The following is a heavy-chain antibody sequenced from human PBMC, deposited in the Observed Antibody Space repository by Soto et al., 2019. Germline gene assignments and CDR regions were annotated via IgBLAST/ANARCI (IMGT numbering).Heavy chain of an antibody. J-gene: IGHJ5*02. CDR3: AKDRLGYCSGGSCYSYWFDP. D-gene: IGHD2-15*01. CDR1: GFTFSSYG. Sequence: VGSLRLSCAASGFTFSSYGMHWVRQAPGKGLECVAVISYDGSNKYYADSVKGRFTISRDNSKNTLYLQMNSLRAEDTAVYYCAKDRLGYCSGGSCYSYWFDPWGQGTLVTVSS. V-gene: IGHV3-30*18. CDR2: ISYDGSNK.